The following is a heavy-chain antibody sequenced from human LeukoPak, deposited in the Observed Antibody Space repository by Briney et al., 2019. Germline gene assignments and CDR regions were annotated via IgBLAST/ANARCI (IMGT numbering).Heavy chain of an antibody. CDR1: GGSVSSGSYY. CDR3: ARDQTVRGAEWSYYYYGMDV. V-gene: IGHV4-61*01. CDR2: IYYSGST. Sequence: PSETLSLTCTVSGGSVSSGSYYWSWIRQPPGKGLEWIGYIYYSGSTNYNPSLKSRVTISVDTSKNQFSLKLSSVTAADTAVYYCARDQTVRGAEWSYYYYGMDVWGQGTTVTVSS. J-gene: IGHJ6*02. D-gene: IGHD3-10*01.